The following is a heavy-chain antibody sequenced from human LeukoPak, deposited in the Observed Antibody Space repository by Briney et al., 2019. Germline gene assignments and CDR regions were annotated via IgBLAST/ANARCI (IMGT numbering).Heavy chain of an antibody. CDR3: ATYSSLNRREFQY. Sequence: GGSLRLSCEGSGFTFSNYWMGWVRQAPGKGLQWVANIKTDGSEKYYVDSVKGRFTISRDNAKNSLYLQMNSLRAEDTAVYYCATYSSLNRREFQYWGQGTLVTVSS. J-gene: IGHJ1*01. CDR1: GFTFSNYW. V-gene: IGHV3-7*01. D-gene: IGHD3-22*01. CDR2: IKTDGSEK.